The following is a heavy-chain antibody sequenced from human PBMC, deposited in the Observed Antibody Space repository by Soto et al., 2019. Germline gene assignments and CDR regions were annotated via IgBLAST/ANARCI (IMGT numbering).Heavy chain of an antibody. CDR1: GFTFSSYA. Sequence: EVQLLESGGGLAQPGGSLRLSCAASGFTFSSYAMSWVRQAPGKGLDWVSATSGSGGNTYYADSVKGRFTISRDNSKNTLYLQMNSLRTEDTAVYYCAKAICDYGDYCYYFDYWGQGTLVTVSS. V-gene: IGHV3-23*01. CDR2: TSGSGGNT. D-gene: IGHD4-17*01. CDR3: AKAICDYGDYCYYFDY. J-gene: IGHJ4*02.